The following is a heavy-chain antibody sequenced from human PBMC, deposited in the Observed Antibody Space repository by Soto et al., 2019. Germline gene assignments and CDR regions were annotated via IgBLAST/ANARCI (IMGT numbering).Heavy chain of an antibody. CDR3: ARDSGYDSLNDYYYYYMDV. Sequence: QVQLVQSGAEVKKPGASVKVSCKASGYTFTSYGISWVRQAPGQGLEWMGWISAYNGNTYYAQKLQGRVTMTTDTSTSTAYMELRSLRSDDTAVYYCARDSGYDSLNDYYYYYMDVWGKGTTVTVSS. J-gene: IGHJ6*03. CDR2: ISAYNGNT. D-gene: IGHD5-12*01. CDR1: GYTFTSYG. V-gene: IGHV1-18*01.